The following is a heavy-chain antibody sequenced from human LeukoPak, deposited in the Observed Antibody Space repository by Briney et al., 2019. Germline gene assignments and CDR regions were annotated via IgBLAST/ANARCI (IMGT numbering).Heavy chain of an antibody. V-gene: IGHV4-34*01. D-gene: IGHD6-6*01. J-gene: IGHJ4*02. CDR3: ARGLGIAARAPPKY. Sequence: SETLSLTCAVYGGSFSGYYWSWIRQPPGKGLEWIGEINHSGSTNYNPSLKSRVTISVDTSKNQFSLKLSSVTAADTAVYYCARGLGIAARAPPKYWGQGTLVTVSP. CDR1: GGSFSGYY. CDR2: INHSGST.